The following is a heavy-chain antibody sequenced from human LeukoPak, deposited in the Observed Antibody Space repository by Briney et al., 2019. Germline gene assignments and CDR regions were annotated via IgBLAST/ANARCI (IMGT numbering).Heavy chain of an antibody. CDR2: INHSGST. V-gene: IGHV4-34*01. J-gene: IGHJ4*02. D-gene: IGHD3-10*01. Sequence: SETLSLTCAVYGGSFSGYYWSWIRQPPGKGLEWIGEINHSGSTNYNPSLKSRVTISVDTSKNQFSLKLSSVTAADTAVYYCARRRLGRGSFDYWGQGTLVTVSS. CDR3: ARRRLGRGSFDY. CDR1: GGSFSGYY.